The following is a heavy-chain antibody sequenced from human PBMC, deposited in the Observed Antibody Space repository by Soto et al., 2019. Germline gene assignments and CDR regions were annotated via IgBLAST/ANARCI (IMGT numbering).Heavy chain of an antibody. V-gene: IGHV3-15*07. D-gene: IGHD6-13*01. CDR3: TADSSSWYDWFDP. Sequence: EVQLVESGGGLVKPGGSLRLSCAASGFTFSNAWMNWVRLAPGKGLEWVGRIKSKTDGGTTDYAAPVKGRFTISRDDSKNTLYLQMNSLKTEDTAVYYCTADSSSWYDWFDPWGQGTLVTVSS. CDR1: GFTFSNAW. J-gene: IGHJ5*02. CDR2: IKSKTDGGTT.